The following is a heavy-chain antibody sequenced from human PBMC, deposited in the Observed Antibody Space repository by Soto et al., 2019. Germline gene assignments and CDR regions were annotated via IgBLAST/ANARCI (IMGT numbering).Heavy chain of an antibody. J-gene: IGHJ5*02. CDR2: IYYSGST. CDR1: GGSISSGGYY. CDR3: ARILNRSYEP. Sequence: PSETLSLTCTVSGGSISSGGYYWSWIRQHPGKGLEWIGYIYYSGSTYYNPSLKSRVTISVDTSKNQFSLKLSSVTAADTDVYYCARILNRSYEPWGQGTLVTVSS. D-gene: IGHD1-26*01. V-gene: IGHV4-31*03.